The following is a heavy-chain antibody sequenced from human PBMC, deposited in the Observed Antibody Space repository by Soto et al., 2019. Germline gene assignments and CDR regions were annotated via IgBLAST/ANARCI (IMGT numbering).Heavy chain of an antibody. CDR1: GFTFSSYA. D-gene: IGHD1-7*01. CDR2: ISGSGGRT. J-gene: IGHJ4*02. V-gene: IGHV3-23*01. CDR3: AKDPQPFNWNYSFDY. Sequence: GGSLRLSCAASGFTFSSYAMSWVRQAPGKGLEWVSTISGSGGRTYYADSVKGRFTISRDNSKDTLYLQMNSLRAEDTAVYYCAKDPQPFNWNYSFDYWGQGTLVTVSS.